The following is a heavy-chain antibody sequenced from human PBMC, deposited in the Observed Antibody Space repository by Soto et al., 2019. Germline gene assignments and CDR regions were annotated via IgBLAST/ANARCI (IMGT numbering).Heavy chain of an antibody. CDR1: GFTFNSYA. CDR2: ISGSGGST. J-gene: IGHJ4*02. D-gene: IGHD3-22*01. CDR3: AKAQYYYDSSGYHYFDY. Sequence: GGSLRLSCAASGFTFNSYAMSWVRQAPGKGLEWVSAISGSGGSTYYADSVKGRFTISRDNSKNTLYLQMNSLRAEDTAVYYCAKAQYYYDSSGYHYFDYWGQGTLVTVSS. V-gene: IGHV3-23*01.